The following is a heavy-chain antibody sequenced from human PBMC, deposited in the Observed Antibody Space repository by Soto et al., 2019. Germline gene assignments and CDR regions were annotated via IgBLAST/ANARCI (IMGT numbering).Heavy chain of an antibody. CDR2: ISGSGDNT. CDR1: GFTFSSYA. Sequence: EVQLLESGGGLVQPGGSLRLACAASGFTFSSYAINWVRQAPGKGLEWVSGISGSGDNTYDADSVKGRFTIARDNFKETLYLQRNSLRVEDTAVYYCARRREVRGVYPPFDLWGQGTLVSVSS. V-gene: IGHV3-23*01. J-gene: IGHJ4*02. D-gene: IGHD3-10*01. CDR3: ARRREVRGVYPPFDL.